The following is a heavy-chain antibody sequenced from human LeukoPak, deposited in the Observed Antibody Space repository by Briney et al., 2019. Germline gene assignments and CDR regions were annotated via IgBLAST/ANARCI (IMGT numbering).Heavy chain of an antibody. D-gene: IGHD6-13*01. V-gene: IGHV1-18*04. CDR2: ISAYNGNT. J-gene: IGHJ4*02. CDR3: ARDRNIAAAGTRSLDY. CDR1: GYTFTSYG. Sequence: ASVTVSFKASGYTFTSYGISWVRQAPGQGLEWMGWISAYNGNTNYAQKLQGRVTMTTDTSTSTAYMEPRSLRSDDTAVYYCARDRNIAAAGTRSLDYWGQGTLVTVSS.